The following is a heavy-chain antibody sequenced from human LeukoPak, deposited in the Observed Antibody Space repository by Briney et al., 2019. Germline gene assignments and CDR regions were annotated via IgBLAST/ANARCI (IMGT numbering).Heavy chain of an antibody. Sequence: SETLSLTCTVSGGSISSGGYYWSWIRQHPGKGLEWIGYIYYSGSTNYNPSLKSRVTISVDTSKNQFSLKLSSVTAADTAVYYCASAPDYYYYGMDVWGQGTTVTVSS. V-gene: IGHV4-61*08. CDR2: IYYSGST. J-gene: IGHJ6*02. CDR1: GGSISSGGYY. CDR3: ASAPDYYYYGMDV.